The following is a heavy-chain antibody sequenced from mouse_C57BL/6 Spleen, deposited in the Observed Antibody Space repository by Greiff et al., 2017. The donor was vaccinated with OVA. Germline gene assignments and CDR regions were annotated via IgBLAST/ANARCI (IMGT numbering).Heavy chain of an antibody. CDR3: ATNWDVDYYAMDY. Sequence: EVQVVESGGGLVKPGGSLKLSCAASGFTFSDYGMHWVRQAPEKGLEWVAYISSGSSTIYYADTVKGRFTISRDNAKNTLFLQMTSLRSEDTAMYYCATNWDVDYYAMDYWGQGTSVTVSS. J-gene: IGHJ4*01. V-gene: IGHV5-17*01. D-gene: IGHD4-1*01. CDR1: GFTFSDYG. CDR2: ISSGSSTI.